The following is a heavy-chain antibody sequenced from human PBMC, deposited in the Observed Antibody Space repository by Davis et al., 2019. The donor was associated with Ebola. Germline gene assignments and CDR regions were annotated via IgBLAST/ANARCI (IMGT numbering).Heavy chain of an antibody. Sequence: GESLKISCAASGFTFSDYYMSWIRQAPGKGLEWVSYISSSGSTIYYADSVKGRFTISRDNAKNSLSLQMNSLRAEDTAVYYCAKAGDYVPVFAYYFDYWGQGTLVTVSS. CDR1: GFTFSDYY. CDR3: AKAGDYVPVFAYYFDY. CDR2: ISSSGSTI. V-gene: IGHV3-11*01. J-gene: IGHJ4*02. D-gene: IGHD4-17*01.